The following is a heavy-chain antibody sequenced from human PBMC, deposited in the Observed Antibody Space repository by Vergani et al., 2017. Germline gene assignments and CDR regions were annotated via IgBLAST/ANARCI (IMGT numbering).Heavy chain of an antibody. CDR1: GFNFSSYG. V-gene: IGHV3-30*02. Sequence: QVQLVESGGGVVQPGGSLRLSCAASGFNFSSYGMHWVRQAPGKGLEWVAFIRYDGSNKYYADSVKGRFTISRDNSQTTVFLQMNSLRADDSAVYYCTKAGQYDSDNFHDSWGQGALVTVAS. J-gene: IGHJ1*01. CDR2: IRYDGSNK. D-gene: IGHD3-22*01. CDR3: TKAGQYDSDNFHDS.